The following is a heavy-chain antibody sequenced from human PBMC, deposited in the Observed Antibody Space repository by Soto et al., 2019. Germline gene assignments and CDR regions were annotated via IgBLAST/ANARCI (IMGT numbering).Heavy chain of an antibody. CDR1: GGSISNSLNY. V-gene: IGHV4-39*01. J-gene: IGHJ5*02. CDR2: IYYTGSI. CDR3: ARQGRCSISKCYDVGSPYNYFNP. Sequence: QLQLQESIPGLVKPSETLSLTCTVSGGSISNSLNYWGWIRQPPGKGLEWIGSIYYTGSIYYNPSLKSLVTISVDTSRNQFSLRLSSVTAADPAVYYCARQGRCSISKCYDVGSPYNYFNPWGQGTLVTV. D-gene: IGHD2-2*01.